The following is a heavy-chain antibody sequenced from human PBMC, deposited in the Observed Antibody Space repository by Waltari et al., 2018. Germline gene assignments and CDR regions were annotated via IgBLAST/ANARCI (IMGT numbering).Heavy chain of an antibody. CDR1: GGSISSSSYY. CDR2: IYYSGST. Sequence: QLQLQESGPGLVKPSETLSLTCTVSGGSISSSSYYWGWIRQPPGKGLEWIGSIYYSGSTYYNPSLKSRVTMSVDTSKNQFSLKLSSVTAADTAVYYCARAHVAARRYFDYWGQGTLVTVSS. D-gene: IGHD6-6*01. V-gene: IGHV4-39*07. CDR3: ARAHVAARRYFDY. J-gene: IGHJ4*02.